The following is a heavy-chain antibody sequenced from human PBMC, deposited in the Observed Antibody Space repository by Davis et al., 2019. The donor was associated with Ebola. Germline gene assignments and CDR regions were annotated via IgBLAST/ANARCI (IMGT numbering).Heavy chain of an antibody. V-gene: IGHV4-59*01. J-gene: IGHJ3*02. D-gene: IGHD4-17*01. CDR3: GAGDYVAEGAFDI. Sequence: PSETLSLTCTVSGGSISSYYWSWIRQPPGKGLEWIGYIYYSGSTNYNPSLKSRVTISVDTSKNQFSLKLSSVTAADTAVYYCGAGDYVAEGAFDIWGQGTMVTVSS. CDR1: GGSISSYY. CDR2: IYYSGST.